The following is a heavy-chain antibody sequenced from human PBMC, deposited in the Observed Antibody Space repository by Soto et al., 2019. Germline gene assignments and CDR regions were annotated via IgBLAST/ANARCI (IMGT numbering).Heavy chain of an antibody. Sequence: GASVKVSCKASGYTFTSYAMHWVRQAPGQRLEWMGWINAGNGNTKYSQKFQGRVTITRDTSASTAYMELSSLRSEDTAVYYCASRIAVAGTGSPMDVWGKGPRSPSPQ. J-gene: IGHJ6*01. CDR1: GYTFTSYA. V-gene: IGHV1-3*01. CDR2: INAGNGNT. D-gene: IGHD6-19*01. CDR3: ASRIAVAGTGSPMDV.